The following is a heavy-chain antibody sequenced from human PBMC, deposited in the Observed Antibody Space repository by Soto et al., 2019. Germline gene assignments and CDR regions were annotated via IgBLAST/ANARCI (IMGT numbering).Heavy chain of an antibody. V-gene: IGHV3-7*01. CDR3: ARYRISPNLYYYIDV. CDR2: IKADGSED. D-gene: IGHD3-16*02. CDR1: GFNFGGFW. J-gene: IGHJ6*03. Sequence: GGSLRLSCAASGFNFGGFWMSWVRQAPGKGLEWVANIKADGSEDYCVDSVKGRFTFSRDNAKKSLYLQMSSLRAEDTAVYFCARYRISPNLYYYIDVWGKGTTVTVSS.